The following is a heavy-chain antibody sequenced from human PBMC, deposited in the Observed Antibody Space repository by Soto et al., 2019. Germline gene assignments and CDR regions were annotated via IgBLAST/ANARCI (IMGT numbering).Heavy chain of an antibody. CDR3: ARRTVNIRTFYSGLKTHCFDY. Sequence: PSETLSLTCTVSGGSISSYYWSWIRQPPGKGLEWIGNIYYSGSTNYNPSLQSRVAISVDTSKNQFSLKLKSVTAADTAIYYCARRTVNIRTFYSGLKTHCFDYWGQGAPVTVSS. J-gene: IGHJ4*02. D-gene: IGHD6-19*01. CDR1: GGSISSYY. V-gene: IGHV4-59*08. CDR2: IYYSGST.